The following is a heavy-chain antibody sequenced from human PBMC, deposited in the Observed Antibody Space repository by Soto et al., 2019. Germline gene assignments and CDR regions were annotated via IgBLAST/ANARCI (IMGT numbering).Heavy chain of an antibody. Sequence: SETLSLTCTVSGGSFSGGGYYWSWIRQHPGKGLEWMGYISYSGSTKYKPSLQSRITISVETSKNQFSLRLTSVTAADTAIYFCARTSIFGVVLNAFDIWGQGTLVTVS. CDR3: ARTSIFGVVLNAFDI. CDR2: ISYSGST. CDR1: GGSFSGGGYY. V-gene: IGHV4-31*03. J-gene: IGHJ3*02. D-gene: IGHD3-3*01.